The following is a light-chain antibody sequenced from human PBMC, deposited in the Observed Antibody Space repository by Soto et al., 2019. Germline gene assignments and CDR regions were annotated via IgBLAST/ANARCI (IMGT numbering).Light chain of an antibody. CDR1: QSVSTY. CDR3: QQRSNWPPTWT. CDR2: DAS. Sequence: EIVLTQSPATLSLSPEERATLSCRASQSVSTYLAWYQQKPGQAPRLLIYDASKRATGIPVRFSGSGSGTDFTLTITSLEPEDFGVYYCQQRSNWPPTWTFGQGTKVDIK. V-gene: IGKV3-11*01. J-gene: IGKJ1*01.